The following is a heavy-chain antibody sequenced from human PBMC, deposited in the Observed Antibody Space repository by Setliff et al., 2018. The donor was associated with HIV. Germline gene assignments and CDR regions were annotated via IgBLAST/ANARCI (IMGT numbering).Heavy chain of an antibody. J-gene: IGHJ4*02. V-gene: IGHV3-23*01. CDR1: GFTFGNYA. CDR3: SKQGRGFFAAGSVDC. Sequence: GESLKISCTASGFTFGNYAMSWVRQVPGRGLEWVSSISANVGTTYFADSVQGRFTISRDDSANILYLHMNSPRVDDTAIYYCSKQGRGFFAAGSVDCWGRGTLVTVSS. CDR2: ISANVGTT. D-gene: IGHD6-13*01.